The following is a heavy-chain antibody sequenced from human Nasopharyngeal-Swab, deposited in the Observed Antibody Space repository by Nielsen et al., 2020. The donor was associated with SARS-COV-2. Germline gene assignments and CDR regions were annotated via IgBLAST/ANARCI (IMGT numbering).Heavy chain of an antibody. Sequence: GGSLRLSCAASGFTFSSYAMHWVRQAPGKGLEWVALISYDGSNKYYADSVKGRFTISRDNSKNTLYLQMNSLRAEDTAVYYCARDLGSYFDYWGQGTLVTVSS. CDR1: GFTFSSYA. CDR2: ISYDGSNK. D-gene: IGHD7-27*01. CDR3: ARDLGSYFDY. J-gene: IGHJ4*02. V-gene: IGHV3-30-3*01.